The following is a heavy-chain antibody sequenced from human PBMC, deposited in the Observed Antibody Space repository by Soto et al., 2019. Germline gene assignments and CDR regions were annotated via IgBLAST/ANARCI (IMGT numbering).Heavy chain of an antibody. CDR2: IYYSGST. Sequence: SETLSLTCTVSGGSISSYYWSWIRQPPGKGLEWIGYIYYSGSTNYNPSLKSRVTISVDTSKNQFSLKLSSVTAADTAVYYCARGGSSGGVAYYYMDVWGKGTTVTVSS. CDR3: ARGGSSGGVAYYYMDV. J-gene: IGHJ6*03. D-gene: IGHD6-25*01. CDR1: GGSISSYY. V-gene: IGHV4-59*08.